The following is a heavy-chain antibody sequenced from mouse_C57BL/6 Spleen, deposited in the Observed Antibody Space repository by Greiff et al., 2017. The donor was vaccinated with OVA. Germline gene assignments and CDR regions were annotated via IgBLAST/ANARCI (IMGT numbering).Heavy chain of an antibody. V-gene: IGHV1-81*01. D-gene: IGHD1-1*01. CDR2: IYPRSGNT. CDR1: GYTFPSYG. Sequence: VQLQQSGAELARPGASVKLSCKASGYTFPSYGISWVKQRTGQGLEWIGEIYPRSGNTYYNEKFKGKATLTADKSSSTAYMELRSLTSEDSAVYFCARSMDYYGSSYEAYWGQGTLVTVSA. J-gene: IGHJ3*01. CDR3: ARSMDYYGSSYEAY.